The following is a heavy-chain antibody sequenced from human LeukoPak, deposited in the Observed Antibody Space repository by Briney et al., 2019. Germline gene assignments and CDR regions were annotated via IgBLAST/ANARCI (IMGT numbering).Heavy chain of an antibody. D-gene: IGHD6-19*01. CDR2: ISSSSSTI. J-gene: IGHJ4*02. CDR1: GFTFSSYS. V-gene: IGHV3-48*01. Sequence: GGSLRLSCAASGFTFSSYSMNWVRQAPGKGLEWVSYISSSSSTIYYADSVKGRFTISRDNAKNSLYLQMNSLRADDTAVYYCARDGSGWSFDYWGQGTLVTVPS. CDR3: ARDGSGWSFDY.